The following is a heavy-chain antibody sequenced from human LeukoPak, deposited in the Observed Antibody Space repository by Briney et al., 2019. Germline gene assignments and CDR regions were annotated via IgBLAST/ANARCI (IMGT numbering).Heavy chain of an antibody. V-gene: IGHV1-3*01. D-gene: IGHD3-22*01. J-gene: IGHJ4*02. CDR3: ARVNYYDSSGYYYESSFDY. CDR1: GYTFTSYA. Sequence: GASVKVSCKASGYTFTSYAMHWVRQAPGQRLEWMGWINVGNGNTKYSQKFQGRVTFTRDTSASTAYMELSSLRSEDTAVYYCARVNYYDSSGYYYESSFDYWGQGTLVTVSS. CDR2: INVGNGNT.